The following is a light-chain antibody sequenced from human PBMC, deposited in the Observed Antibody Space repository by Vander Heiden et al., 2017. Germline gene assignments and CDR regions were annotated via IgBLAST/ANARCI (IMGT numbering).Light chain of an antibody. J-gene: IGKJ2*01. Sequence: DSQMTQSPSSLSASVGDRVTITCRASQSISSYLNWYQQKPGKAPKLLIYAASSLQSGVPSRFSGSGSGTDFTLTISSLQPEDFATYYCQQSYSTWYTFGQGTKLEIK. CDR1: QSISSY. CDR2: AAS. CDR3: QQSYSTWYT. V-gene: IGKV1-39*01.